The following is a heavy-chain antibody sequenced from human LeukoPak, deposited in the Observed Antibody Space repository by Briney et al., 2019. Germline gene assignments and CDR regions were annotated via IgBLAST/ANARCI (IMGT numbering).Heavy chain of an antibody. CDR1: GFTFSIYG. CDR2: LAYDASLV. V-gene: IGHV3-30*02. J-gene: IGHJ4*02. CDR3: AKKGGSWNYFDS. Sequence: GGSLRLSCVASGFTFSIYGMPWVRQAPGKGLEWVAYLAYDASLVDYTNSVKGRFTISRDNSKNTLFLQMNSLRPEDTAVYYCAKKGGSWNYFDSWGQGTLVTVSS. D-gene: IGHD6-13*01.